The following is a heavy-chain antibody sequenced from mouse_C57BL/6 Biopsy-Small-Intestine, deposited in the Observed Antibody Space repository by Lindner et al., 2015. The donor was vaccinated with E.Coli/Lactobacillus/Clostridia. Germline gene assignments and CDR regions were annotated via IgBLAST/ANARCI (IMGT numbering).Heavy chain of an antibody. CDR2: IYPGDGDT. CDR1: GYAFSSYW. D-gene: IGHD1-1*01. CDR3: ARSYFYGSSWYFDV. V-gene: IGHV1-80*01. J-gene: IGHJ1*03. Sequence: VQLQESGAELVKPGASVKISCIASGYAFSSYWMNWVRQRPGKGLEWIGLIYPGDGDTNYNGKFMGRATLTADKSSSTASMQLSSLTSEDSAVYFCARSYFYGSSWYFDVWGTGTPVTVSS.